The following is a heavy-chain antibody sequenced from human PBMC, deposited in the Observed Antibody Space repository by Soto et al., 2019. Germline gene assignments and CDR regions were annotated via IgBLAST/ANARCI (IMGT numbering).Heavy chain of an antibody. D-gene: IGHD6-6*01. CDR1: VCSISSGDYY. CDR2: IYYSGST. Sequence: QVQLQESGPGLVKPSQTLSLTCTVSVCSISSGDYYWSWIRQPPGKGLEWIGYIYYSGSTYYNPSLNSRVTISVDTSKNQFSLKLSAVTAADTAVYYCARDSSSSPVGDWFDPWGQGTLVTVSS. CDR3: ARDSSSSPVGDWFDP. J-gene: IGHJ5*02. V-gene: IGHV4-30-4*01.